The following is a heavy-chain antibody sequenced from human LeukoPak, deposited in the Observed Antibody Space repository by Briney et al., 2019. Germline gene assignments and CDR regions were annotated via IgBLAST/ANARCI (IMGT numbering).Heavy chain of an antibody. D-gene: IGHD3-10*01. CDR1: GFTFSSYW. CDR2: IKQDGSEK. CDR3: ARGRGVTDVDY. J-gene: IGHJ4*02. Sequence: PGGSLRLSCAASGFTFSSYWMSWVRQAPGKGLEWVANIKQDGSEKYYVDSVKGRFTISRDNSKNTLYLQMNSLRAEDTAVYYCARGRGVTDVDYWGQGTLVTVSS. V-gene: IGHV3-7*04.